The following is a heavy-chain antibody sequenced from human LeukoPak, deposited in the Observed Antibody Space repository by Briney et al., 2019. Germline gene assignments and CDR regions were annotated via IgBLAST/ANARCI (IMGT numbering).Heavy chain of an antibody. CDR2: MNPNSGNT. J-gene: IGHJ6*02. CDR3: SRHPPGGTGTYYGMDV. Sequence: ASVKVSCKASGYTFTSYDINWVRQATGQGLEWMGWMNPNSGNTGYAQKFQGSVTMTRNTSISTAYMELSSLRSEDTAVYYCSRHPPGGTGTYYGMDVWGQGTTVTVSS. CDR1: GYTFTSYD. V-gene: IGHV1-8*01. D-gene: IGHD3/OR15-3a*01.